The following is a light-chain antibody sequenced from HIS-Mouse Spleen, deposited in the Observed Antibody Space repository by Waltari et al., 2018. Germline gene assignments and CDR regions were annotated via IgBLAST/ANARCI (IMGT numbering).Light chain of an antibody. CDR2: YDD. CDR1: SSNTGHNS. CDR3: AAWDDSLNGQV. V-gene: IGLV1-36*01. J-gene: IGLJ2*01. Sequence: QSVLTQPPSVSEAPRQRVTISCSGSSSNTGHNSVNWYQQLPGKAPKLLIYYDDLLPSGVSDRFSGSKSGTSASLAISGLQSEDEADYYCAAWDDSLNGQVFGGGTKLTVL.